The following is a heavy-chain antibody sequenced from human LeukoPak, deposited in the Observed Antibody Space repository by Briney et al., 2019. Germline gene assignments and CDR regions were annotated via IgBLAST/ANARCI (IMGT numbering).Heavy chain of an antibody. V-gene: IGHV4-59*01. J-gene: IGHJ5*02. CDR1: GGSISSYY. Sequence: PSETLSLTCTVSGGSISSYYWGWIRQPPGKGLEWIGYTYYSGSTNYNPSLKSRVTISVDTCKNQFSLKLSSVTAADTAVYYCARGDPNWFDPWGQGTLVTVSS. CDR3: ARGDPNWFDP. CDR2: TYYSGST.